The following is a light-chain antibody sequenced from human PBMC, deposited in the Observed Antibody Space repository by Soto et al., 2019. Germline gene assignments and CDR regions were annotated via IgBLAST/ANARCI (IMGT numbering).Light chain of an antibody. Sequence: QSVLTQPPSVSAAPGQQISISGSGSSSNVGTNYVSWYQQLPGTAPKLLIYDNSRRPSGIPDRFSGSKSGTSATLGISGLQTGDEADYYCGTWDTSLSGVVLGGGTKLTVL. CDR2: DNS. V-gene: IGLV1-51*01. J-gene: IGLJ2*01. CDR1: SSNVGTNY. CDR3: GTWDTSLSGVV.